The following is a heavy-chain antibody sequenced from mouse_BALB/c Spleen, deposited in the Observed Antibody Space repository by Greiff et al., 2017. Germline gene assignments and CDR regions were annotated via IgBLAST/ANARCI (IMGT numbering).Heavy chain of an antibody. CDR1: GFTFSDYY. Sequence: EVMLVESGGGLVKPGGSLKLSCAASGFTFSDYYMYWVRQTPEKRLEWVATISDGGSYTYYPDSVKGRFTISRDNAKNNLYLQMSSLKSEDTAMYYCARDTPLDYWGQGTTLTVSS. V-gene: IGHV5-4*02. CDR2: ISDGGSYT. CDR3: ARDTPLDY. J-gene: IGHJ2*01.